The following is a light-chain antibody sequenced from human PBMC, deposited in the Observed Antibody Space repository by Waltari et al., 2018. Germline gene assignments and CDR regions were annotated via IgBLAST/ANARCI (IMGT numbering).Light chain of an antibody. CDR2: KVS. V-gene: IGKV2-30*02. CDR3: MQGRHWPYT. CDR1: QSLVHSNGDTY. Sequence: DVVVTQSPLPLPVTLRQPAAISCRSSQSLVHSNGDTYLTWFHQRPGQSPRRLIYKVSNRDSGVPDRFSGSGSGTDFTLKISRVEAEDVGVYYCMQGRHWPYTFGQGTKLEIK. J-gene: IGKJ2*01.